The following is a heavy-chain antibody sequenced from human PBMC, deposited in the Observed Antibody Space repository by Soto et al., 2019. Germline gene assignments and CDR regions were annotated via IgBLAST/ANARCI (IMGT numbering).Heavy chain of an antibody. Sequence: EVQLLESGGGLVQPGGSLRLSCAASGFTFSSYAMSWVRQAPGKGLEWVAAISNSGANTYYVDSVKGRFTISRDNSKNTLYLQMDSLRAEDTAIYYCARGAGPHAYWGQGTLVNVSS. V-gene: IGHV3-23*01. CDR2: ISNSGANT. CDR1: GFTFSSYA. J-gene: IGHJ4*02. CDR3: ARGAGPHAY.